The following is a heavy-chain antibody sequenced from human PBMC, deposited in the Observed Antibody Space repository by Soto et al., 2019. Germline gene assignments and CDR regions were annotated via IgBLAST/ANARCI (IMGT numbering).Heavy chain of an antibody. D-gene: IGHD2-21*02. Sequence: EVQLLESGGDLVQPGGSLRLSCAASGFTFSSYAMHWVRQAPGKGLELVSVISGSGGETYYAGSVEGRFTVSRDNSKNTLYLNVDSLRAEATAVYYCAKGSTASAYSSSDYWGQGTLVTVSS. CDR2: ISGSGGET. CDR3: AKGSTASAYSSSDY. CDR1: GFTFSSYA. J-gene: IGHJ4*02. V-gene: IGHV3-23*01.